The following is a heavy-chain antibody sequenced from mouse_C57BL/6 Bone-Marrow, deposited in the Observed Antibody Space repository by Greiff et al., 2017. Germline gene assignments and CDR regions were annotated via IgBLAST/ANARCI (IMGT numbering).Heavy chain of an antibody. Sequence: QVQLQQSGAELARPGASVKLSCKASGYTFTSYGISWVKQRTGQGLEWIGEIYPRSGNTYYNEKFKGKATLTADKSSSTAYMELRSLTSEDSAFYFCARPDYYGSSQSFYAMDYWGQGTSVTVSS. CDR1: GYTFTSYG. CDR3: ARPDYYGSSQSFYAMDY. V-gene: IGHV1-81*01. J-gene: IGHJ4*01. CDR2: IYPRSGNT. D-gene: IGHD1-1*01.